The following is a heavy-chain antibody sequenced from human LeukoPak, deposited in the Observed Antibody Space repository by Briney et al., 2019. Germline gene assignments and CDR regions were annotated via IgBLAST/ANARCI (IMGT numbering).Heavy chain of an antibody. V-gene: IGHV3-23*01. D-gene: IGHD3-22*01. Sequence: GGSLRLSCAASGFTFSTYAMTWVRQAPGKGLEWVSSISDSGGSTYYADSVKGRFTISRDNSRNTLYLQMNSLRAEDTAVYYCAKVGSTGYYFFDYWGQGTLVTVSS. CDR1: GFTFSTYA. CDR3: AKVGSTGYYFFDY. CDR2: ISDSGGST. J-gene: IGHJ4*02.